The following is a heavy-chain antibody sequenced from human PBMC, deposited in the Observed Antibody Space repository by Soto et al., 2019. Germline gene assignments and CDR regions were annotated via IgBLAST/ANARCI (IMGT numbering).Heavy chain of an antibody. CDR3: TTGSYFTSKLVRFDY. J-gene: IGHJ4*01. Sequence: GGSLRLSCAASGFTLSTAWINWVRQAPGKGLEWVGRIKSQVNGGTPDFAAPVRGRFAISRDDSRSMVYLQMNRLKTEDTAVYYCTTGSYFTSKLVRFDYWGLRTLVTVSS. CDR1: GFTLSTAW. D-gene: IGHD2-21*01. V-gene: IGHV3-15*07. CDR2: IKSQVNGGTP.